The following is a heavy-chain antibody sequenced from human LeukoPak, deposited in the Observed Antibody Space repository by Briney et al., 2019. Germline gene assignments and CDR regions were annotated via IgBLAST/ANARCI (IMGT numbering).Heavy chain of an antibody. CDR3: ARRDDSSGYYYFDY. V-gene: IGHV4-59*01. CDR2: IYYSGST. Sequence: PSETLSLTCTVSGGSISSYYWSWIRQPPGKGLEWIGYIYYSGSTNYNPSLKSRVTISVDTSKNQFSLKLSSVTAADTAVYYCARRDDSSGYYYFDYWGQGTLVTVSS. CDR1: GGSISSYY. J-gene: IGHJ4*02. D-gene: IGHD3-22*01.